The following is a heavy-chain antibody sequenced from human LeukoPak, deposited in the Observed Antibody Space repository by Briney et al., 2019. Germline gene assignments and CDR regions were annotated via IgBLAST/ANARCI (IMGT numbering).Heavy chain of an antibody. CDR1: GFTFSSYR. V-gene: IGHV3-21*01. Sequence: GGSLRLSCAASGFTFSSYRMNWVRQAPGRGLEWVASISSGSTHISYVDAVKGRFTISRDNAKNSLYLQMNSLRAEDTAVYYCARDGLGFDYWGQGTLVTVSS. CDR2: ISSGSTHI. D-gene: IGHD3/OR15-3a*01. CDR3: ARDGLGFDY. J-gene: IGHJ4*02.